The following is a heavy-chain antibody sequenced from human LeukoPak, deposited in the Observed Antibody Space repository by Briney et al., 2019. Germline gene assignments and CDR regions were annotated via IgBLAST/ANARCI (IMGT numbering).Heavy chain of an antibody. Sequence: SETLSLTCTVSGGSISSDYWRWIRQPAGKGLEWIGRIYTSGSTNYNPSLKSRVTISVDKSKNQFSLKLSSVTAADTAVYYCARGQGYYYCMDVWGKGTTVTVSS. CDR3: ARGQGYYYCMDV. V-gene: IGHV4-4*07. CDR2: IYTSGST. CDR1: GGSISSDY. J-gene: IGHJ6*03.